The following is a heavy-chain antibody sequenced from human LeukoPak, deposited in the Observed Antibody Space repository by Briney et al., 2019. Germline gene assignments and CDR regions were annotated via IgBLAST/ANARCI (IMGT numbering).Heavy chain of an antibody. Sequence: SETLSLTCTVSGGSISSSNYYWGWIRQPPGKGLEWIGNIYYRGSTYYSPSLNSRATTSVDTSKNQFSLKLSSVTAADTAVYYCAREPNWNDSLDYWGQGTLVTVSS. V-gene: IGHV4-39*07. CDR3: AREPNWNDSLDY. CDR1: GGSISSSNYY. CDR2: IYYRGST. J-gene: IGHJ4*02. D-gene: IGHD1-1*01.